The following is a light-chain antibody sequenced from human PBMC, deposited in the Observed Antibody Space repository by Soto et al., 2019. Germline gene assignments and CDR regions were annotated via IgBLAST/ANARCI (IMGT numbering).Light chain of an antibody. Sequence: DIQMTQSPSSLSASVGDRVTITCQASQDISNYLNWYQQKPGKVPKLLIYGASNLETGVPSRFSGSGSGTDFTFTISSLQPEDIATYYCQHFDNFTRAIIFGQGTRLELK. J-gene: IGKJ5*01. CDR1: QDISNY. CDR2: GAS. CDR3: QHFDNFTRAII. V-gene: IGKV1-33*01.